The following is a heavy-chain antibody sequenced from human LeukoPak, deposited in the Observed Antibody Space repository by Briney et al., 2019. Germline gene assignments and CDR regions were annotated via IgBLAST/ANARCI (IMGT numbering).Heavy chain of an antibody. Sequence: QPGGSLILSCAASGFTFSSYAMSWVRQAPGKGLEWVSGISGSGGNTYYADSVKGRFTISRDNSNNTLYLQMNSLRAEDTAVYYCAKMTTRSASGSPDSLAQGTLVTVSS. J-gene: IGHJ4*02. V-gene: IGHV3-23*01. CDR3: AKMTTRSASGSPDS. CDR1: GFTFSSYA. CDR2: ISGSGGNT. D-gene: IGHD3-10*01.